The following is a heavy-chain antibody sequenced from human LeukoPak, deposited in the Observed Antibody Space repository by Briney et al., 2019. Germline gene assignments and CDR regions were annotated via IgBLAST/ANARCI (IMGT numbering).Heavy chain of an antibody. Sequence: GGSLRLSCAASGFTFSNAWMNWVRQAPGKRLEWVGIHKSKTDGETTDYAAPVQGIFALSRDDSKNTLYLQMNSLKTEDTAVYYCITDAATIAAAGTGPDWGQGTLGNFSS. J-gene: IGHJ4*02. CDR2: HKSKTDGETT. V-gene: IGHV3-15*01. CDR1: GFTFSNAW. CDR3: ITDAATIAAAGTGPD. D-gene: IGHD6-13*01.